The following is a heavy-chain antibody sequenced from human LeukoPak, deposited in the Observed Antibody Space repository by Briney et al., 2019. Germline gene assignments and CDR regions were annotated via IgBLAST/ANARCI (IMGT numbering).Heavy chain of an antibody. J-gene: IGHJ4*02. D-gene: IGHD5-12*01. CDR3: ARKPLSGGYGGTIDY. Sequence: GGSLSLSWAASGFTFRTYGMNWVRQAPGKGLEWISYINSNSDTVHYSNSVEGRFTISRDNAKNSLYLQMNSLRAEDTAMYYCARKPLSGGYGGTIDYWGQGTLVTVSS. CDR1: GFTFRTYG. CDR2: INSNSDTV. V-gene: IGHV3-48*04.